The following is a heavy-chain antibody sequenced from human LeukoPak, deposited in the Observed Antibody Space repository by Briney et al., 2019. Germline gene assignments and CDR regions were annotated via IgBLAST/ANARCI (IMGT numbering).Heavy chain of an antibody. V-gene: IGHV4-38-2*01. CDR1: GYSISSGYY. CDR3: ARGDYGDY. D-gene: IGHD4/OR15-4a*01. J-gene: IGHJ4*02. Sequence: PSETLSLTCAVSGYSISSGYYWGWIRQPPGKGLEWIGNIHYSGSTYYNPSLKSRVTISVDTSKSQFSLKVSSVTAADTAVYYCARGDYGDYWGQGALVTVSS. CDR2: IHYSGST.